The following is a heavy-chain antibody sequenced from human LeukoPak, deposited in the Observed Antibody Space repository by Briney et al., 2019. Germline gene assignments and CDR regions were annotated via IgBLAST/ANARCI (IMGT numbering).Heavy chain of an antibody. D-gene: IGHD3-9*01. CDR1: GFSLNTRDMN. CDR2: IRWTDEK. V-gene: IGHV2-5*01. CDR3: ARDFDWSIAY. Sequence: SGPTLVNPTQTLTLTCTFSGFSLNTRDMNVAWIRPPPGKALEWLALIRWTDEKSYSPSLKNRLTITKDASKNQVVLTMANMDPVDTATYFCARDFDWSIAYWGQGSPVTVSS. J-gene: IGHJ4*02.